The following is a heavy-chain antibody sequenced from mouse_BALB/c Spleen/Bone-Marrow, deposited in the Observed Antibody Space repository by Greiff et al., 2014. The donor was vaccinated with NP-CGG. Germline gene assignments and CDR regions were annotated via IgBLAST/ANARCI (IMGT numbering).Heavy chain of an antibody. J-gene: IGHJ2*01. CDR1: GFNIKDTY. Sequence: VQLKHSGAELVKPGASVKLSCTASGFNIKDTYMHWVKQRPEQGLEWIGRIDPANGNTKYDPKFQGKATITADTSSNTAYLQLSSLTSGDTAVYYCARYYYGSSYFDYWGQGTTLTVSS. V-gene: IGHV14-3*02. CDR2: IDPANGNT. CDR3: ARYYYGSSYFDY. D-gene: IGHD1-1*01.